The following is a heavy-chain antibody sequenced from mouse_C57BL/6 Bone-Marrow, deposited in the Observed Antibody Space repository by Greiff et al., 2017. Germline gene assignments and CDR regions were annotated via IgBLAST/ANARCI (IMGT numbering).Heavy chain of an antibody. Sequence: EVMLVESGGGLVQPGESLKLSCESNEYDFPSYDMSWVRKTPEKRLELVAAINSDGGSTYYPETMERRFIISRDNTKKTLYLQMSSLRSEDTSLYYYAGHYYYAMGDWGQGTSVTVSS. J-gene: IGHJ4*01. CDR1: EYDFPSYD. CDR3: AGHYYYAMGD. V-gene: IGHV5-2*03. CDR2: INSDGGST.